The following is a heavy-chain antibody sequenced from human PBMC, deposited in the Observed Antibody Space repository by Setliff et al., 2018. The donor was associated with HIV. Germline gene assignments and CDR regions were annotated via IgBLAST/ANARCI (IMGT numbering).Heavy chain of an antibody. Sequence: GGSLRLSCAASGFTVSSHYMSWVRQAPGKGLEWVSTIYSDGSTYHADSVKGRFTLSRDNSENALFLQMNSLRPEDTAVYYCARLRPYNSALDYWGQGTLVTV. CDR1: GFTVSSHY. V-gene: IGHV3-66*02. CDR2: IYSDGST. J-gene: IGHJ4*02. D-gene: IGHD3-10*01. CDR3: ARLRPYNSALDY.